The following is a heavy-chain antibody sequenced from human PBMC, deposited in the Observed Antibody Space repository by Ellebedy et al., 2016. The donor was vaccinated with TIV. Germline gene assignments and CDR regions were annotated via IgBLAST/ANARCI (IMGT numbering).Heavy chain of an antibody. Sequence: GESLKISCAASGFTFSSYGMHWVRQAPGKGLEWVAVISYDGSNKYYADSVKGRFTISRDNSKNTLYLQMNSLRAEDTAVYYCARAHYDILGEFDYWGQGTLVTVSS. D-gene: IGHD3-9*01. CDR2: ISYDGSNK. J-gene: IGHJ4*02. CDR3: ARAHYDILGEFDY. CDR1: GFTFSSYG. V-gene: IGHV3-30*03.